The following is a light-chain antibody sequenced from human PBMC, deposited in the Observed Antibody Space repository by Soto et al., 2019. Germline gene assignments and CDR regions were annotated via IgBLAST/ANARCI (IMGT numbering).Light chain of an antibody. J-gene: IGLJ1*01. Sequence: LVAPPPSVALGPGPKGPHSPPRNSSQNGNNYVSWYQQLPGTAPKLLIYDNNKRPSGIPDRFSGSKSGTSATLGITGLQTGDEADYYCGTWDSSLSAVYVFGTGTKVTVL. CDR1: SSQNGNNY. CDR2: DNN. V-gene: IGLV1-51*01. CDR3: GTWDSSLSAVYV.